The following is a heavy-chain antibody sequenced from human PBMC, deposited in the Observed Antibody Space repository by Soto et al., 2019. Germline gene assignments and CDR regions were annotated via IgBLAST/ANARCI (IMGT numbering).Heavy chain of an antibody. V-gene: IGHV1-8*01. J-gene: IGHJ5*02. CDR2: MNPNSGNT. Sequence: ASVKVSCKASGYTFTSYDINWVRQATGQGLEWMGWMNPNSGNTGYAQKFQGRVTMTRNTSISTAYMELSSLRSEDTALYYCATEYYYDSSAPGWFDPWGQGTLVTVSS. D-gene: IGHD3-22*01. CDR3: ATEYYYDSSAPGWFDP. CDR1: GYTFTSYD.